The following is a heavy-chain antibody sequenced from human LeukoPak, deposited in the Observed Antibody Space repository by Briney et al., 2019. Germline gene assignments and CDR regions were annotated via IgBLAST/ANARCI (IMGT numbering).Heavy chain of an antibody. CDR1: GGSFSGYY. D-gene: IGHD6-6*01. J-gene: IGHJ4*02. CDR3: ARGRSSFDY. CDR2: INHSGST. V-gene: IGHV4-34*01. Sequence: TPSETLSLTCAVYGGSFSGYYWSWIRQPPGKGLEWIGEINHSGSTNYNPSLKSRVTIPVDTSKNQFSLKLSSVTAADTAVYYCARGRSSFDYWGQGTLVTVSS.